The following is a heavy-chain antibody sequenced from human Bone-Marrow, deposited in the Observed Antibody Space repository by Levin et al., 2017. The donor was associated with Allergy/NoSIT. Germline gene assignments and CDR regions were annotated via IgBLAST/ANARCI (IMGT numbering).Heavy chain of an antibody. CDR1: GGSFSGYY. Sequence: SETLSLTCAVHGGSFSGYYWSWIRQPPGKGLEWIGEVNHRGSTKSNPSLKSRVTISVDTSKNQVSLKLSSVTAADTAVYYCAGGRADDFWGGSYEPDYYYYYMDVWGQGTTVTVSS. V-gene: IGHV4-34*01. D-gene: IGHD3-3*01. CDR3: AGGRADDFWGGSYEPDYYYYYMDV. J-gene: IGHJ6*03. CDR2: VNHRGST.